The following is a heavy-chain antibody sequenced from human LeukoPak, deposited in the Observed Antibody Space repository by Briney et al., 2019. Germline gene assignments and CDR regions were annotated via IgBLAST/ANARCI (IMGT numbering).Heavy chain of an antibody. J-gene: IGHJ4*02. CDR2: INSDGSST. CDR3: AREYYDSSGSPYFDY. CDR1: GFTFSSYW. D-gene: IGHD3-22*01. V-gene: IGHV3-74*01. Sequence: GGSLRLSCAASGFTFSSYWMHWVRQAPGKGLVWVSRINSDGSSTTYGDSVKGRFTISRDNAKNTLYMYIHSLRAEDTAVYYCAREYYDSSGSPYFDYWGQGTLVTVSS.